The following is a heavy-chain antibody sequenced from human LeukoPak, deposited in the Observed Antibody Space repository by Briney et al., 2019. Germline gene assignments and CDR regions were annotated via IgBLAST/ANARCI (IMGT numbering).Heavy chain of an antibody. J-gene: IGHJ4*02. Sequence: ASVKVSCKASGYTFTRYGISWVRQAPGQGLAWMGWISDNNVNTNYAQKFQGRVTMSTDTSTNTAYMELRSLRSDDTAVYYCARDGGYYYDSSGYYFEYWGQGTLVTVSS. CDR1: GYTFTRYG. CDR2: ISDNNVNT. D-gene: IGHD3-22*01. CDR3: ARDGGYYYDSSGYYFEY. V-gene: IGHV1-18*01.